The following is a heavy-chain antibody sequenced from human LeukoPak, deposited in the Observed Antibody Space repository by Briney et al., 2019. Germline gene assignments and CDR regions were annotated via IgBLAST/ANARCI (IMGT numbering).Heavy chain of an antibody. CDR1: GGSISSYY. CDR2: IYNSGST. V-gene: IGHV4-4*07. CDR3: ARRRWAGNYFDY. Sequence: SETLSLTCTVSGGSISSYYWSWIRQPAGKGLEWIGRIYNSGSTNYNPSLKSRVTMSVDTSKNQFSLKLSSVTAADTAVYYCARRRWAGNYFDYWGQGTLVTVSS. D-gene: IGHD4-23*01. J-gene: IGHJ4*02.